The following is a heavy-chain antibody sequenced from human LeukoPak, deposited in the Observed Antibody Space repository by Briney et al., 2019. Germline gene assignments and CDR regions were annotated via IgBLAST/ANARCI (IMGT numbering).Heavy chain of an antibody. V-gene: IGHV1-69*05. J-gene: IGHJ6*03. D-gene: IGHD2-21*01. Sequence: GASVKVSCTASGGTFNNYAISWVRQAPGQGLEWMGRIIPMFGTANYAQKFQGRVTITTHESTSTAYMELSSLRSEDTAVYYCARLLLGYYYYMDVWGKGTTVTVSS. CDR1: GGTFNNYA. CDR2: IIPMFGTA. CDR3: ARLLLGYYYYMDV.